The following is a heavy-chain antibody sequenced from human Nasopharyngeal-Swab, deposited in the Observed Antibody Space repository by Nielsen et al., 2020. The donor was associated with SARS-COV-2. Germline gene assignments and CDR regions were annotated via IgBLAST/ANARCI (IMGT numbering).Heavy chain of an antibody. Sequence: GGSLRLSCAASGFTFSNAWMSWVRQAPGKGLEWVGRIKSKTDGGTTDYAAPVKGRFTISRDDSKNTLYLQMNSLKTEDTAVYYCTTSGYDGTSDAFDIWGQGTMVTVSS. CDR1: GFTFSNAW. J-gene: IGHJ3*02. V-gene: IGHV3-15*01. CDR3: TTSGYDGTSDAFDI. CDR2: IKSKTDGGTT. D-gene: IGHD5-12*01.